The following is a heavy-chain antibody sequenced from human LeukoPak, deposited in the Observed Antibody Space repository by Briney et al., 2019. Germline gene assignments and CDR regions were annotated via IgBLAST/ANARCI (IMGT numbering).Heavy chain of an antibody. J-gene: IGHJ3*02. CDR2: IWYDGSNK. CDR1: GFTFSSYG. V-gene: IGHV3-33*01. CDR3: ARGSYYDSSGYYDALGRKYDAFDI. Sequence: GGSLRLSCAASGFTFSSYGMHWVRQAPGKGLEWVAVIWYDGSNKYYADSVKGRFTISRDNSKNTLYLQMNSLRGEDTAVYYCARGSYYDSSGYYDALGRKYDAFDIWGQGTMVTVSS. D-gene: IGHD3-22*01.